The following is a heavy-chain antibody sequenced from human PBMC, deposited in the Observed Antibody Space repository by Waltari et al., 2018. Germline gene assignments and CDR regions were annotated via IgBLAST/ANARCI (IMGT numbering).Heavy chain of an antibody. Sequence: QVQLQESGPGLVKPSQTLSLTCTVSGGSISSGSYYWSWIRQPAGKGLEWIGRIYTSGSTNYNPSLKSRVTISGDTSKNQFSLKLSSVTAADTAVYYCARLGAASSYYYYGMDVWGQGTTVTVSS. CDR2: IYTSGST. V-gene: IGHV4-61*02. CDR1: GGSISSGSYY. CDR3: ARLGAASSYYYYGMDV. D-gene: IGHD6-13*01. J-gene: IGHJ6*02.